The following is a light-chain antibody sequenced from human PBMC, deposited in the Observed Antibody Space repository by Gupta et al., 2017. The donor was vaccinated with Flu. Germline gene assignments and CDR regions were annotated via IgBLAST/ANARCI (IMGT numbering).Light chain of an antibody. J-gene: IGLJ2*01. CDR1: TSNIGDNY. CDR3: GTWDDSLNLGI. V-gene: IGLV1-51*02. CDR2: KKS. Sequence: KVTIPCSGSTSNIGDNYVYLYQQFPGTAPKLLIYKKSVRPSGIPDRFSGSKSGTSATLDITGLQTGDEADYYCGTWDDSLNLGIFGGGTKLTVL.